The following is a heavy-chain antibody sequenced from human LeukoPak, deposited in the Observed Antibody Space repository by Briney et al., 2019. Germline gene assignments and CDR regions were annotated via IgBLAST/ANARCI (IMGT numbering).Heavy chain of an antibody. CDR1: GASIISYY. CDR2: IYYSGST. J-gene: IGHJ4*02. Sequence: PSETLSLTCTVSGASIISYYWSWIRQPPGKGLEWIAYIYYSGSTNYNPSLKSRVTISVDTSKNQFSLKLSSVTAADTAVYYCARGGVYFEYWGQGTLVTVSS. CDR3: ARGGVYFEY. D-gene: IGHD3-16*01. V-gene: IGHV4-59*01.